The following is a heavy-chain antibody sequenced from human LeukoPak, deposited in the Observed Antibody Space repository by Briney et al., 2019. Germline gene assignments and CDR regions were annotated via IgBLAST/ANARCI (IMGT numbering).Heavy chain of an antibody. J-gene: IGHJ4*02. CDR1: GYSFSNYA. Sequence: ASEKVSCKASGYSFSNYAMNWVRQAPGQGLEWMGWINTNTGNPTYVQGFTGRFVFSLDSSVSTAYLQINSLEAEDTAVYYCARAGDGYNRPQNDYWGQGTLVTVSS. CDR3: ARAGDGYNRPQNDY. CDR2: INTNTGNP. D-gene: IGHD5-24*01. V-gene: IGHV7-4-1*02.